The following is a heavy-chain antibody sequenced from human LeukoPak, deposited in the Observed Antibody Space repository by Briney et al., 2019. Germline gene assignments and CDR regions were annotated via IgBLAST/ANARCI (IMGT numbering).Heavy chain of an antibody. Sequence: GGSLRLSRAASGFTFSGYAMSWVRQAPGKGLEWVSVISGSGISTYNADSVKGRFTISRDNSKNTLYLQMNSLRAEDTAVYYCAKADYCDSNTYRAQFIQHWGQGTLVTVSS. J-gene: IGHJ1*01. CDR2: ISGSGIST. V-gene: IGHV3-23*01. CDR1: GFTFSGYA. CDR3: AKADYCDSNTYRAQFIQH. D-gene: IGHD3-22*01.